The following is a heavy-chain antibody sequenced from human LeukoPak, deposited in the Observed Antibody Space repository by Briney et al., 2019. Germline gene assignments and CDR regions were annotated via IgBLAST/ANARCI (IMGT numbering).Heavy chain of an antibody. D-gene: IGHD3-10*01. CDR1: GDSFSSYY. CDR2: ISYSGST. V-gene: IGHV4-59*01. Sequence: PSETLSLTCTVSGDSFSSYYWSWIRQPPGRGLEWIGYISYSGSTDYSPSLKSRVSISVDTSKNQFSLKLSSVTAADTAVYYCARGAVYYTMDVWGQGTTVTVSS. CDR3: ARGAVYYTMDV. J-gene: IGHJ6*02.